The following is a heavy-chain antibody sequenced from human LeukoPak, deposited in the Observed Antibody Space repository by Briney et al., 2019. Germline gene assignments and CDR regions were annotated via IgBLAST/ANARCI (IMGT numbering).Heavy chain of an antibody. CDR3: ARVFTMVRGAFDP. CDR1: GGTFSSYA. D-gene: IGHD3-10*01. CDR2: IIPIFGTA. J-gene: IGHJ5*02. Sequence: SVKVSCKASGGTFSSYAISWVRQAPGQGLEWMGGIIPIFGTANYAQKFQGRVTITADESTSTAFMELSSLRSEDTAVYYCARVFTMVRGAFDPWGQGTLVTVSS. V-gene: IGHV1-69*13.